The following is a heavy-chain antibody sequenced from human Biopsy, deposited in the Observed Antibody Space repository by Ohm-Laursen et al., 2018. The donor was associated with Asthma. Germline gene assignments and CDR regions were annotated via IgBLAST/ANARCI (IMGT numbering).Heavy chain of an antibody. J-gene: IGHJ4*02. V-gene: IGHV3-11*01. CDR2: INGKSNSI. CDR3: ARGDSSNWSHYYFDY. Sequence: GSLRLSCAASGFTFSDYYMSRIRQAPGKGLEWISYINGKSNSIEYADSVKGRFTISRDNAKNSLYLQMHSLRAEDTAVYYCARGDSSNWSHYYFDYWGQGTLVTVSS. CDR1: GFTFSDYY. D-gene: IGHD3-22*01.